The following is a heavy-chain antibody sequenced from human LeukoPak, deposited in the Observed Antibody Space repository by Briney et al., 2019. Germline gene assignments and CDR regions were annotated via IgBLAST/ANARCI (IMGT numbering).Heavy chain of an antibody. V-gene: IGHV1-2*06. CDR2: IDPNSGGT. J-gene: IGHJ4*02. CDR3: ARDSQVSADY. D-gene: IGHD2-8*01. CDR1: GYTFTGYY. Sequence: GASVNVSCKASGYTFTGYYIHWVRQAPGQGLEWMGRIDPNSGGTKYAQKFQGRVTMTRDTSISTAYMELSRLSSDDTAMYHCARDSQVSADYWGQGTLVTVSS.